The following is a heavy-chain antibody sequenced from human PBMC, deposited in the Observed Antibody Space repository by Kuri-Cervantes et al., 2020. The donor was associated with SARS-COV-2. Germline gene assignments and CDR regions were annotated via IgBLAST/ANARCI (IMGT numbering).Heavy chain of an antibody. V-gene: IGHV1-69*06. Sequence: SVKVSCKASGGTFSSYAISWVRQAPGQGLEWMGGIIPIFGTANYAQKFQGRVTITADKSTSKAYMELSSLRSEDTAVYYCARLDYGGNYYYGMDVWGQGTTVTVSS. CDR2: IIPIFGTA. J-gene: IGHJ6*02. CDR3: ARLDYGGNYYYGMDV. D-gene: IGHD4-23*01. CDR1: GGTFSSYA.